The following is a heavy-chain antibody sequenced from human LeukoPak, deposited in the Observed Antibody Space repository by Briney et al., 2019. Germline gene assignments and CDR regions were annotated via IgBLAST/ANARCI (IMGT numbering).Heavy chain of an antibody. CDR3: AKRGDGGAWYDY. Sequence: PGGSLRLSCAVSGFTFSSYWMDWVRQVPGKELACVSRISSDGSNKAYADSVKGRFLISRDNAKNTMFLQMSSLRAEDTAVYYCAKRGDGGAWYDYWGQGTLVIVSS. CDR1: GFTFSSYW. J-gene: IGHJ4*02. V-gene: IGHV3-74*01. D-gene: IGHD6-19*01. CDR2: ISSDGSNK.